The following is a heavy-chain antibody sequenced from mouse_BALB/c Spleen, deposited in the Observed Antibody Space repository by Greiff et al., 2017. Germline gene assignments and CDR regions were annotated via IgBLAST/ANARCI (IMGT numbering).Heavy chain of an antibody. CDR2: INSNGGST. CDR3: ASLYYRYFDY. D-gene: IGHD2-14*01. V-gene: IGHV5-6-3*01. Sequence: EVKLMESGGGLVQPGGSLKLSCAASGFTFSSYGMSWVRQTPDKRLELVATINSNGGSTYYPDSVKGRFTISRDNAKNTLYLQMSSLKSEDTAMYYCASLYYRYFDYWGQGTTLTVSS. CDR1: GFTFSSYG. J-gene: IGHJ2*01.